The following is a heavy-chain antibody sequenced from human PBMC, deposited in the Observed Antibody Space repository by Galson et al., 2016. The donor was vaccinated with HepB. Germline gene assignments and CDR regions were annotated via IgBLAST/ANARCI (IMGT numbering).Heavy chain of an antibody. Sequence: PALVKPTQTLTLTCTFSGFSLDTGGVGVGWIRQPPGKALQWLALIYWDDDKRYNPSLNNRLAITKDTSEKQVVLTMTNMDPVDTATYYCAHRVLRRQHIPFGFWGPGILVTVSS. J-gene: IGHJ4*01. D-gene: IGHD2-21*01. CDR2: IYWDDDK. CDR1: GFSLDTGGVG. V-gene: IGHV2-5*02. CDR3: AHRVLRRQHIPFGF.